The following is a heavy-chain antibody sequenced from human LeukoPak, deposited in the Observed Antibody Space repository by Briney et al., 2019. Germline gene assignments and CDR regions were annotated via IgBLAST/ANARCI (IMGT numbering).Heavy chain of an antibody. CDR1: GFTFSGYS. J-gene: IGHJ6*02. V-gene: IGHV3-21*01. D-gene: IGHD5-18*01. CDR3: ARVSNSYGYYYYGMDV. CDR2: ISSSSSYI. Sequence: GGSLRLSCAASGFTFSGYSMNWVRQAPGKGLEWVSSISSSSSYIYYADSVKGRFTISRDNAKNSLYLQMNSLRAEDTAVYYCARVSNSYGYYYYGMDVWGQGTTVTVSS.